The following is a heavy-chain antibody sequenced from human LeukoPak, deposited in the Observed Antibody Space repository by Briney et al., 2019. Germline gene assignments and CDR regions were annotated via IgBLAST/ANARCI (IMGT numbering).Heavy chain of an antibody. J-gene: IGHJ4*02. CDR2: IYTCGTT. V-gene: IGHV4-4*07. Sequence: PSETLSLTCTVSGGSISSYYWSWIRQPAGKGLEWIGRIYTCGTTNYNPSLKSRVTMSVDTSKNQFSLKLSSVTAADTALYYCARMYGAYVSFDYWGQGTLVTVSS. D-gene: IGHD4/OR15-4a*01. CDR3: ARMYGAYVSFDY. CDR1: GGSISSYY.